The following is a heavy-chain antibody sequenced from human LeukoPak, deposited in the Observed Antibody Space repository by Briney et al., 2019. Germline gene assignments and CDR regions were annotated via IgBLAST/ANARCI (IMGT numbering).Heavy chain of an antibody. J-gene: IGHJ4*02. CDR1: AGLIVSHY. CDR3: ARIVGSCGLGYFDS. CDR2: IYSTGGT. Sequence: PSETLSLTCTVSAGLIVSHYWTWIRQPPGKGLEWIGYIYSTGGTNYNPSLKGRVDISVDTTNNQFSLILSAVTAADTAVYYCARIVGSCGLGYFDSWGQGTLVTASS. D-gene: IGHD6-19*01. V-gene: IGHV4-59*11.